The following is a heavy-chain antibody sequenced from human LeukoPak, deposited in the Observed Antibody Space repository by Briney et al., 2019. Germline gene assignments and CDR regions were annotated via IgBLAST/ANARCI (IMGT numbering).Heavy chain of an antibody. D-gene: IGHD5-12*01. V-gene: IGHV3-23*01. J-gene: IGHJ6*02. CDR2: ISGSGGST. CDR3: AKGTSVATTYYYYGMDV. CDR1: GFTFNNYA. Sequence: GGSLRLSCAASGFTFNNYAMTWVRQAPGKGLAWVSSISGSGGSTYYTDSVKGRFTISRDNSKNTLFLQMNSLRAEDTAVYYCAKGTSVATTYYYYGMDVWGQGTPVTVSS.